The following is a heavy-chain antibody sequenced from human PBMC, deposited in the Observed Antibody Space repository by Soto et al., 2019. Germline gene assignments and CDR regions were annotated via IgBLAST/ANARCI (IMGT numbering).Heavy chain of an antibody. V-gene: IGHV1-2*02. CDR2: INPNSGGT. CDR1: GYTFTGYY. Sequence: VKVSCKASGYTFTGYYMHWVRQAPGQGLEWMGWINPNSGGTNYAQEFRGRVTLTRDTSISTAYMELSRLRSDDTAIYYCARGYCSSSGCSHYFDYWGQGTLVTVSS. CDR3: ARGYCSSSGCSHYFDY. D-gene: IGHD2-2*01. J-gene: IGHJ4*02.